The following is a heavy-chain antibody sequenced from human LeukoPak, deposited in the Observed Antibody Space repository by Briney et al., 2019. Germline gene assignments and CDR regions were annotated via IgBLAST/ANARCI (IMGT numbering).Heavy chain of an antibody. Sequence: GSLRLSCAVSGFTFSSHAMTWVRQAPGKGLEWVSGISISGDVTYYADSVQGRFIISRDNSKSTVYLQMDSLRVDDTAVYYCANEEVPNDYWGQGTLVTVSS. V-gene: IGHV3-23*01. D-gene: IGHD4/OR15-4a*01. J-gene: IGHJ4*02. CDR1: GFTFSSHA. CDR2: ISISGDVT. CDR3: ANEEVPNDY.